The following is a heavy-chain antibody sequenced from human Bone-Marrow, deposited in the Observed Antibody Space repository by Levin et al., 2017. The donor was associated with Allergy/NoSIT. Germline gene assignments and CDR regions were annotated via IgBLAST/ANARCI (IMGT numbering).Heavy chain of an antibody. V-gene: IGHV3-11*01. CDR1: GFTFSDYY. CDR3: AREGVAARLYSSYNWFDP. D-gene: IGHD6-6*01. Sequence: GGSLRLSCAASGFTFSDYYMSWIRQAPGKGLEWVSYISSSGSTIYYADSVKGRFTISRDNAKNSLYLQMNSLRAEDTAVYYCAREGVAARLYSSYNWFDPWGQGTLVTVSS. J-gene: IGHJ5*02. CDR2: ISSSGSTI.